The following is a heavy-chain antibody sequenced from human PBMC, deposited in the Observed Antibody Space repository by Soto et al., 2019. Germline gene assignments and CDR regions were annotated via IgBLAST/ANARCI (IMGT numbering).Heavy chain of an antibody. J-gene: IGHJ4*02. CDR2: IYYSGST. Sequence: SETLSLTCSVSGVTMSYGGYSWSWIRQSPGKGLEWIGYIYYSGSTNYNPSLKSRVTISVDTSKNQFSLKLSSVTAADTAVYYCARVPYYGSGSQPLDYWGQGTLVTVSS. V-gene: IGHV4-61*08. D-gene: IGHD3-10*01. CDR1: GVTMSYGGYS. CDR3: ARVPYYGSGSQPLDY.